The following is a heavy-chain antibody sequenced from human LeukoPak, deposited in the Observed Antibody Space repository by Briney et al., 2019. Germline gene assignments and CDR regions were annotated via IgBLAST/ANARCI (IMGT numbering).Heavy chain of an antibody. D-gene: IGHD4-17*01. CDR2: INSDGSTT. J-gene: IGHJ4*02. CDR3: ASNFHGDYHY. Sequence: GGSLTLSCSASGFTFSSYWMHWVRQAPGKGLGWVSRINSDGSTTSYADSVKGRFTISRDNAKNTLYLQMNSLRAEDTAVYYCASNFHGDYHYWGQGTLVTVSS. V-gene: IGHV3-74*01. CDR1: GFTFSSYW.